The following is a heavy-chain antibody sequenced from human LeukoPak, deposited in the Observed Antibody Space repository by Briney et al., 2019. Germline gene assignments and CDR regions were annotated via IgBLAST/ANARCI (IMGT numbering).Heavy chain of an antibody. Sequence: GASVKVSCKASGGTFSSYAISWVRQAPGQGLEWMGGIIPIFGTANYAQKFQGRVTITADESTSTAYMEQSSLRSEDTAVYYCAITFRVGEGAFDIWGQGTMVTVSS. CDR1: GGTFSSYA. CDR2: IIPIFGTA. J-gene: IGHJ3*02. CDR3: AITFRVGEGAFDI. D-gene: IGHD3-10*01. V-gene: IGHV1-69*13.